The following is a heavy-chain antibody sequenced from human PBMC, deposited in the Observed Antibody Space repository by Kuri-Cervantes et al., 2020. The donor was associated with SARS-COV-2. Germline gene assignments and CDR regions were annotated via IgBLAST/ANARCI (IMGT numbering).Heavy chain of an antibody. V-gene: IGHV3-23*01. J-gene: IGHJ4*02. CDR2: SSGGGGST. D-gene: IGHD6-6*01. CDR3: AKRTSTGEYSIPSGPLDY. Sequence: GESLKISCATSGFTFTSYAMSWVRQAPGKGLEWVSTSSGGGGSTYYADSVEGRFTISRDNSQNTLYLQMNSLRAEDTAVYYCAKRTSTGEYSIPSGPLDYWGQGTLVTVSS. CDR1: GFTFTSYA.